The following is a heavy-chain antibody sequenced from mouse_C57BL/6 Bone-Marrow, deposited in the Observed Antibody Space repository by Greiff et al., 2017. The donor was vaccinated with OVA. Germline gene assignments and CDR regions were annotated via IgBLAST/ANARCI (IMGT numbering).Heavy chain of an antibody. Sequence: QVQLQQSGAELARPGASVKLSCKASGYTFTSYGISWVKQRTGQGLEWIGEIYPRSGNTYYNEKFKGKATLTADKSSSTAYMELRSLTSEDSAVYFCARGRQGNHYAMDYWGQGTSVTVSS. D-gene: IGHD2-1*01. V-gene: IGHV1-81*01. CDR3: ARGRQGNHYAMDY. CDR2: IYPRSGNT. CDR1: GYTFTSYG. J-gene: IGHJ4*01.